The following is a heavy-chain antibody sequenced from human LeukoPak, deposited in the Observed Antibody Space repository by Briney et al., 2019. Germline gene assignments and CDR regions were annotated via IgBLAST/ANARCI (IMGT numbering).Heavy chain of an antibody. V-gene: IGHV4-39*07. J-gene: IGHJ6*03. CDR2: IYYSGST. D-gene: IGHD5-18*01. CDR1: GGSISSSSYY. Sequence: SETLSLTCTVSGGSISSSSYYWGWIRQPPGKGLEWIGSIYYSGSTYYNPSLKSRVTISVDTSKNQFSLKLSSVTAADTAVYYCARIAGGVKLWLRRIDYYYYMDVWGKGTTVTVSS. CDR3: ARIAGGVKLWLRRIDYYYYMDV.